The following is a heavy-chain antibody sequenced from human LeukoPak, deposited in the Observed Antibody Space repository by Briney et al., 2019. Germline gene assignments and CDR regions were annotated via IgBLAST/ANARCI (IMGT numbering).Heavy chain of an antibody. D-gene: IGHD6-13*01. V-gene: IGHV3-30*18. CDR3: AKDAAGAGTFDY. CDR1: GFAFSNYA. Sequence: PGGSLRLSCSASGFAFSNYAMQGVRQAPGKGLEWVGVTSSDGGNKFYADSVKGRFTISRDNSKNTLYLQMNSLRDDDTALYYCAKDAAGAGTFDYWGQGTLVTVSS. CDR2: TSSDGGNK. J-gene: IGHJ4*02.